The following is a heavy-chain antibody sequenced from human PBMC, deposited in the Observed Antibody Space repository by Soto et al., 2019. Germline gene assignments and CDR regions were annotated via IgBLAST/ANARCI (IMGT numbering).Heavy chain of an antibody. D-gene: IGHD5-12*01. CDR2: INAGNGNT. CDR1: GYTFTSYA. CDR3: ARDGYIVATIYYFDY. J-gene: IGHJ4*02. Sequence: QVQLVQSGAEVKKPGASVKVSCKASGYTFTSYAMHWVRQAPGQRLEWMGWINAGNGNTKYSQKFQGRVTITRDTSASTADMELSSLRSEDTAVYYCARDGYIVATIYYFDYWGQGTLVTVSS. V-gene: IGHV1-3*01.